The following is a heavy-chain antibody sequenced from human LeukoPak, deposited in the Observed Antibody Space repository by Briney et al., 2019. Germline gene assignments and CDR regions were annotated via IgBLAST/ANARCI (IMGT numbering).Heavy chain of an antibody. D-gene: IGHD3-10*01. CDR1: GYIFSGYC. Sequence: ASVKVSRKASGYIFSGYCMHWVRQAPGQGVGWLGWFNPISGGTNYAQRFLGRVTMTRDTSITTAFMELTRLTSDDTAVYYCARDRQYYGSGSHYLLDYWGQGTLVTVSS. J-gene: IGHJ4*02. V-gene: IGHV1-2*02. CDR2: FNPISGGT. CDR3: ARDRQYYGSGSHYLLDY.